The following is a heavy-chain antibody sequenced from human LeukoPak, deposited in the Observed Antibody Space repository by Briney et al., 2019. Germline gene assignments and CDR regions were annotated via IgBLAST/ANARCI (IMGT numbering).Heavy chain of an antibody. D-gene: IGHD6-13*01. CDR1: GGTFSSYA. CDR3: ATPQYSSSGDYYFDY. V-gene: IGHV1-69*13. Sequence: GASVKVSCKASGGTFSSYAISWVRQALGQGLEWMGGIIPIFGTANYAQKFQGRVTITADESTSTAYMELSSLRSEDTAVYYCATPQYSSSGDYYFDYWGQGTLVTVSS. CDR2: IIPIFGTA. J-gene: IGHJ4*02.